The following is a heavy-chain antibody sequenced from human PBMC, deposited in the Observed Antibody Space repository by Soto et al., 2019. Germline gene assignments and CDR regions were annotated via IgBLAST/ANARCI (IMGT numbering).Heavy chain of an antibody. J-gene: IGHJ6*02. CDR3: AKPYGDYGMDV. Sequence: GGSLRLSCAASGFTFSSYGMHWVRQAPGKGLEWVAVISYDGSNKYYADSVKGRFTISRDNSKNTLYLQMNSLRAEDTAVYYCAKPYGDYGMDVWGQGTTVTVSS. D-gene: IGHD4-17*01. V-gene: IGHV3-30*18. CDR2: ISYDGSNK. CDR1: GFTFSSYG.